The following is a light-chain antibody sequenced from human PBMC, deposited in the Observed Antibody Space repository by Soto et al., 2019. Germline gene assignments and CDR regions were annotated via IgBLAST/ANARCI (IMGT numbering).Light chain of an antibody. CDR2: NVY. CDR1: SSDVGGYNF. CDR3: NSYTGSSTLV. Sequence: QSALTQPASVSGSPGQSITISCTGTSSDVGGYNFVSWDQQHPGKAPKLMLYNVYDRPSGISHRFSGSRSGNTASLTISGLQAEDEAHYYCNSYTGSSTLVFGGGTKLTVL. V-gene: IGLV2-14*03. J-gene: IGLJ2*01.